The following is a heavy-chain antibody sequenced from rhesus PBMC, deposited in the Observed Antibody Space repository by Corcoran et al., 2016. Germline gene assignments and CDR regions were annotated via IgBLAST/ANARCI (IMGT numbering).Heavy chain of an antibody. Sequence: EVQLVESGGGVVQPGGSLRLSCVASGFTFDDYAVGWVRQAPGKGLDWDSVLSWNSVNTGYTDSVKGRFTISRDNAKNSLYLQMNRLRAEDTALYYCARESCSGIYCYAGTFDYWGQGVLVTVSS. CDR1: GFTFDDYA. CDR2: LSWNSVNT. V-gene: IGHV3-78*01. J-gene: IGHJ4*01. CDR3: ARESCSGIYCYAGTFDY. D-gene: IGHD2-27*01.